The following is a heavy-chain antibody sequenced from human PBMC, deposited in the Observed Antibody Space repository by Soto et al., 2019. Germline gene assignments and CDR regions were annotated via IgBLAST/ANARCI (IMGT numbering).Heavy chain of an antibody. J-gene: IGHJ1*01. V-gene: IGHV3-48*02. CDR2: ISSNSKTV. CDR1: GFTFSTYS. Sequence: GGSLILSCAASGFTFSTYSMNWVRQAPGKGLEWVSYISSNSKTVYYADSVKGRFTISRDNAKNSLYVQMNSLRDEDTAVYYCASGPAIHHEYFQHWSQGTLVTVSS. CDR3: ASGPAIHHEYFQH. D-gene: IGHD2-2*02.